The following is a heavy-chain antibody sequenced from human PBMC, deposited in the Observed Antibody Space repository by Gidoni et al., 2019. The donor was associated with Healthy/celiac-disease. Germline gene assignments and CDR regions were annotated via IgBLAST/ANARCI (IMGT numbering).Heavy chain of an antibody. CDR1: GYTFTSYG. V-gene: IGHV1-18*04. CDR3: ARDGVMVYARFPKDYYYYMDV. Sequence: SVKVSCKASGYTFTSYGISWVRQAPGQGLEWMGWISAYNGNTNYAQKLQGRVTMTTDTSTSTAYMELRSLRSDDTAVYYCARDGVMVYARFPKDYYYYMDVWGKGTTVTVSS. J-gene: IGHJ6*03. D-gene: IGHD2-8*01. CDR2: ISAYNGNT.